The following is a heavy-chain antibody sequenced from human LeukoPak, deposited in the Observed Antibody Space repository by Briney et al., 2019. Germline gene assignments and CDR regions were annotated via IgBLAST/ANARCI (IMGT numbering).Heavy chain of an antibody. V-gene: IGHV1-69*13. CDR3: ATLAYCGGDCYSGDYYYYMDV. D-gene: IGHD2-21*02. CDR1: GGTFSSYA. Sequence: GASVKVSCKASGGTFSSYAISWVRQAPGQGLEWMGGIIPIFGTANYAQKFQGRVTITADESTSTAYMELSSLRSEDTAVYYCATLAYCGGDCYSGDYYYYMDVWGKGTTVTISS. J-gene: IGHJ6*03. CDR2: IIPIFGTA.